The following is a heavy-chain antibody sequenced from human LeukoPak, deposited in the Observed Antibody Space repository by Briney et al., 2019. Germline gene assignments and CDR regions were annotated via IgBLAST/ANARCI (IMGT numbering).Heavy chain of an antibody. D-gene: IGHD4-17*01. J-gene: IGHJ4*02. CDR1: GFTFSSYW. V-gene: IGHV3-74*01. CDR2: IKSDGSNT. CDR3: ARAILTPGGATVTRYFDY. Sequence: GGSLRLSCAASGFTFSSYWMHWVRQAPGKGLVWVSRIKSDGSNTTYADSVKGRFTISRDNAKNTLYLQMNSLRAEDTAVYYCARAILTPGGATVTRYFDYWGQGTLVTVSS.